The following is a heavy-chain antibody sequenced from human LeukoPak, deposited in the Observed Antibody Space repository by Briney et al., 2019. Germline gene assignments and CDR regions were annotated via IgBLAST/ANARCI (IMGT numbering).Heavy chain of an antibody. CDR3: ARDKRMGYGMDV. D-gene: IGHD3-16*01. V-gene: IGHV3-23*01. CDR2: ISGSGGST. J-gene: IGHJ6*02. CDR1: GFSFSDAW. Sequence: PGGSLRLSCAASGFSFSDAWMNWVRRAPGRGREWVSAISGSGGSTYYADSVKGRFTISRDNSKNTLYLQMKSLRAEDTAVYYCARDKRMGYGMDVWGQGTTVTVSS.